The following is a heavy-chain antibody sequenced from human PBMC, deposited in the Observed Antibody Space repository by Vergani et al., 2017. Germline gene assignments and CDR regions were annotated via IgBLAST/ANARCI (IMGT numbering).Heavy chain of an antibody. D-gene: IGHD2-21*02. Sequence: QVQLQESGPGLVKPSETLSLTCAVSGYSISSGSYWAWLRQPPGKGLEWIGSIFHSGTTHYNPSIESLVTISVDTSRNQFSLRLSSVTAADTAVYYCARHNLWGDSQTGIDFWGLGTLVIVSS. CDR2: IFHSGTT. CDR1: GYSISSGSY. V-gene: IGHV4-38-2*01. J-gene: IGHJ4*02. CDR3: ARHNLWGDSQTGIDF.